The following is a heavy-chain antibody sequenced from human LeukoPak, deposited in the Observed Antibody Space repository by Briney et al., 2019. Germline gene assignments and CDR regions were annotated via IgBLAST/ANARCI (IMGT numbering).Heavy chain of an antibody. V-gene: IGHV1-69*13. Sequence: AASVKVSCKASGGTFSSYAISWVRQAPGQGLEWMGGIIPIFGTANYAQKFQGRVTITADESTSTAYMELRSLRSDDTAVYYCARGRGWALFDWLPQYYFDYWGQGTLVTVSS. D-gene: IGHD3-9*01. CDR3: ARGRGWALFDWLPQYYFDY. J-gene: IGHJ4*02. CDR1: GGTFSSYA. CDR2: IIPIFGTA.